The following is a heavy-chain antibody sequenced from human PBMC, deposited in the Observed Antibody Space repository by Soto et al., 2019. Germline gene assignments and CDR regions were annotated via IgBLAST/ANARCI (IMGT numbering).Heavy chain of an antibody. CDR1: GGSISGYY. Sequence: QVQLQESGPGLVKPSETLSLTCTVSGGSISGYYWTWIRQSPGKGLEWIGYIHNSGRTDYTPSLKXRXTXSXNTSKNQFSLKVSSVTATDTAVYYCARSSTGYGGAVWGQGTLVTVSS. D-gene: IGHD3-9*01. J-gene: IGHJ4*02. CDR2: IHNSGRT. CDR3: ARSSTGYGGAV. V-gene: IGHV4-59*08.